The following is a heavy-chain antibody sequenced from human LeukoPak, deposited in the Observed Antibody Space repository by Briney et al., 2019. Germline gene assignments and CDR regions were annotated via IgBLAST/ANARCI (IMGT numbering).Heavy chain of an antibody. CDR3: ARQRGDCSSTSCYYEY. D-gene: IGHD2-2*01. V-gene: IGHV4-4*09. CDR1: GDSISSYY. J-gene: IGHJ4*02. CDR2: IYTSGST. Sequence: SETLSLTCTVSGDSISSYYWSWIRQPPGKGLEWIGYIYTSGSTNYNPSLKSRVTISVDTSKNQFSLKLSSVTAADTAVYYCARQRGDCSSTSCYYEYWGQGTLVTVSS.